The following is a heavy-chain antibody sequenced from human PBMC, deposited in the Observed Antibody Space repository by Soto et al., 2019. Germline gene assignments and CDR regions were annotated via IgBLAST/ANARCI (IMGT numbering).Heavy chain of an antibody. CDR3: ARLALDYGDYERFYYYGMDV. D-gene: IGHD4-17*01. Sequence: GGSLRLSCAASGFTFSSYSMNWVRQAPGKGLEWVSYISSSSSTIYYADSVKGRFTISRDNAKNSLYLQMNSLRAEDTAVYYRARLALDYGDYERFYYYGMDVWVQGTTVTVSS. CDR1: GFTFSSYS. CDR2: ISSSSSTI. J-gene: IGHJ6*02. V-gene: IGHV3-48*04.